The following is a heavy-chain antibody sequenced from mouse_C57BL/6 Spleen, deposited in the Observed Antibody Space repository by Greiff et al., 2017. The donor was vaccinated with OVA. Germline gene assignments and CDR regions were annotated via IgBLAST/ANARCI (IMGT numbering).Heavy chain of an antibody. Sequence: QVQLQQSGAELMKPGASVKLSCKATGYTFTGYWIEWVKQRPGHGLEWIGEILPGSGSTNYNEKFKGKATFTADTSSNTAYMQLSSLTTEDSAIYYCARRGRTAQATDYAMDYWGQGTSVTVSS. CDR3: ARRGRTAQATDYAMDY. CDR1: GYTFTGYW. CDR2: ILPGSGST. J-gene: IGHJ4*01. V-gene: IGHV1-9*01. D-gene: IGHD3-2*02.